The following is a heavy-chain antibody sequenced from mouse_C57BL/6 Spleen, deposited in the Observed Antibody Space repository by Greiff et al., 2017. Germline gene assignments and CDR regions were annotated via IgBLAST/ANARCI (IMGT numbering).Heavy chain of an antibody. CDR3: ARHDYDGGYYAMDY. D-gene: IGHD2-4*01. V-gene: IGHV1-81*01. J-gene: IGHJ4*01. Sequence: QVQLQQSGAELARPGASVKLSCKASGYTFTSYGISWVKQRTGQGLEWIGEIYPRSGNTYYNEKFKGQATLTADQASSTAYMELRSLTSEDSAVYVCARHDYDGGYYAMDYWGQGTSVTVSS. CDR1: GYTFTSYG. CDR2: IYPRSGNT.